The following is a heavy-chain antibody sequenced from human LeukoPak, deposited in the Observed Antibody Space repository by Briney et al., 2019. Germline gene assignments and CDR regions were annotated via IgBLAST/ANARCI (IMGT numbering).Heavy chain of an antibody. CDR3: AKGTGRYWTFFDY. CDR1: GFTFDDYA. D-gene: IGHD1-26*01. J-gene: IGHJ4*02. Sequence: GGSLRLSCAASGFTFDDYAMHWVRQGRGKGVEWVSGISWNSGSIDYVESVKGRFTISRDNAKNSLYLQMNSLRPEDTAFYYCAKGTGRYWTFFDYWGRGTLVTVSS. CDR2: ISWNSGSI. V-gene: IGHV3-9*01.